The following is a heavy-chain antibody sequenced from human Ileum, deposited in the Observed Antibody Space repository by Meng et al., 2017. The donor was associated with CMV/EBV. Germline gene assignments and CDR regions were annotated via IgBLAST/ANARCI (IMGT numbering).Heavy chain of an antibody. J-gene: IGHJ4*02. V-gene: IGHV4-39*01. CDR2: IFYSGST. CDR1: GGSISSSSYY. Sequence: SETLSLTCTVSGGSISSSSYYWGWIRQPPGKGLEWIGSIFYSGSTYYNPSLKSRVTISVDTSKNQFSLKLSSVTAADTAVYYCARRGLTSAGNEGIDYWGQGTLVTVSS. CDR3: ARRGLTSAGNEGIDY. D-gene: IGHD6-13*01.